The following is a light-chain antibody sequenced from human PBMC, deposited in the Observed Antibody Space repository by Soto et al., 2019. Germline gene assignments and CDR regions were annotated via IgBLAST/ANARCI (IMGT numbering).Light chain of an antibody. CDR3: GTWDSSLSVRYV. V-gene: IGLV1-51*01. CDR1: SSNIGNNY. J-gene: IGLJ1*01. CDR2: DSN. Sequence: QSVLTQPPSVSAAPGQKVTISCSGSSSNIGNNYVSWYQQLPGTAPKLLIYDSNKRPSGIPDRFSGSKSGTSATLGITGLQTGDEADYYCGTWDSSLSVRYVFGTGTKVTVL.